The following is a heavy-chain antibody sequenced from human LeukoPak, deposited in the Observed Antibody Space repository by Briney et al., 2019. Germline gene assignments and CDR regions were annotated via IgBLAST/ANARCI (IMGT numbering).Heavy chain of an antibody. CDR2: ISWNSGSI. J-gene: IGHJ3*02. V-gene: IGHV3-9*01. CDR3: ARDDRSIVGGFDI. D-gene: IGHD2-15*01. Sequence: GGSLGLSCAASGFTFVDYAMHWVRQAPGKGLEGVSGISWNSGSIGYADSVKGRFTISRDNSKNTLYLQMNSLRAEDTAVYYCARDDRSIVGGFDIWGQGTMVTVSS. CDR1: GFTFVDYA.